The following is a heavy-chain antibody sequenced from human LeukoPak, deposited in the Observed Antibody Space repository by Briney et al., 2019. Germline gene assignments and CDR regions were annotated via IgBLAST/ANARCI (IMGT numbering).Heavy chain of an antibody. CDR2: IIPIFVTA. J-gene: IGHJ6*03. V-gene: IGHV1-69*05. Sequence: SVKVSCKASGGTFSSYAISWVRQAPGQGLVWMGGIIPIFVTANYAQKFQGRVTITTDESTSTAYMELSSLRSEDTAVYYFARLVGYSGYDFYYYYMDVWGKGTTVTVSS. CDR1: GGTFSSYA. D-gene: IGHD5-12*01. CDR3: ARLVGYSGYDFYYYYMDV.